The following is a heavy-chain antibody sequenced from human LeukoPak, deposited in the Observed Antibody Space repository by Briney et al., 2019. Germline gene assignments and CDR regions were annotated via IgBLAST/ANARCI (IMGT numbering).Heavy chain of an antibody. Sequence: SETLSLTCTVSGGSISSSGYYWGWIRQPPGKGLEWIGSIYYSGSTYYNPSLKSRVTISVDTSKNQFSLKLSSVTAADTAVYYCARETYYYGSGSFDPWGQGTLVTVSS. V-gene: IGHV4-39*07. J-gene: IGHJ5*02. CDR2: IYYSGST. CDR3: ARETYYYGSGSFDP. CDR1: GGSISSSGYY. D-gene: IGHD3-10*01.